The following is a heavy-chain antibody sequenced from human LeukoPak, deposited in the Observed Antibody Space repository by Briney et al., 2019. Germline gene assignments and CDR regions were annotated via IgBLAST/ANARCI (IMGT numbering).Heavy chain of an antibody. CDR1: GGSISSYY. CDR2: IYTSGST. Sequence: SETLSLTCTVSGGSISSYYWSWIRQPAGKGLEWIGRIYTSGSTNYNPSLKSRVTMSVDTSKNQFSLKLSSVTAADTAVYYCARDTLSDYSNPYYYCYMDVWGKGTTVTVSS. D-gene: IGHD4-11*01. V-gene: IGHV4-4*07. J-gene: IGHJ6*03. CDR3: ARDTLSDYSNPYYYCYMDV.